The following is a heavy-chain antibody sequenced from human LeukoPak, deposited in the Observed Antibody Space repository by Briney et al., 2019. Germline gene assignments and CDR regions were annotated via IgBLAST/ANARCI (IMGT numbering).Heavy chain of an antibody. V-gene: IGHV3-11*01. J-gene: IGHJ4*02. D-gene: IGHD4-23*01. Sequence: TGGSLRLSCAASGFTFSDYYMSWIRQAPGKGVEWVSYISSSGSTIYYADSVKGRFTISRDNAKNSLYLQMNSLRAEDTAVYYCARVPYGGNNHHSGWGQGTLVTVSS. CDR2: ISSSGSTI. CDR1: GFTFSDYY. CDR3: ARVPYGGNNHHSG.